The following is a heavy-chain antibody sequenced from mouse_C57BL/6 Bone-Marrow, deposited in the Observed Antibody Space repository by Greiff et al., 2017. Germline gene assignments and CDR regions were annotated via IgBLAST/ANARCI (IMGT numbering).Heavy chain of an antibody. Sequence: VQLQQSGAELVKPGASVKVSCKAPGYTFTSYWMHWVKQRPGQGLEWIGRIHPSDSDTNYNQKFKGKATLTVDKSSSTAYMQLSSLTSEDSAVYYCAIPAGSSPYYAMDYWGQGTSVTVSS. J-gene: IGHJ4*01. V-gene: IGHV1-74*01. CDR2: IHPSDSDT. D-gene: IGHD1-1*01. CDR3: AIPAGSSPYYAMDY. CDR1: GYTFTSYW.